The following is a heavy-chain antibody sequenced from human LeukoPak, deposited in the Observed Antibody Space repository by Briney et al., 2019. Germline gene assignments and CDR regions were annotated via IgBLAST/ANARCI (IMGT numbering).Heavy chain of an antibody. J-gene: IGHJ6*03. D-gene: IGHD3-10*01. V-gene: IGHV3-21*01. CDR3: ARGGDYYGSGTLLYYYYMDV. CDR2: ISSSTSYI. Sequence: GGSLRLSCAASGFTFSSYTMNWVRQAPGKGLEWVSSISSSTSYIYYADSVKGRLTISRDNAKNSLYLQMNSLRAEDTAVYYCARGGDYYGSGTLLYYYYMDVWGKGTTVTVSS. CDR1: GFTFSSYT.